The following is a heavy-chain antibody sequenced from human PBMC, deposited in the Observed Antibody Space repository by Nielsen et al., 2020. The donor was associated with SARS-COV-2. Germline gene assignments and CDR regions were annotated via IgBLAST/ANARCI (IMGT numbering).Heavy chain of an antibody. V-gene: IGHV6-1*01. J-gene: IGHJ3*01. CDR2: TYYRSKWYT. D-gene: IGHD5-12*01. CDR1: GDSVAGDFVG. Sequence: SQTLSLTCGISGDSVAGDFVGWNWIRQSPSRGLEWLGRTYYRSKWYTDYGIAVKGRITISADSSKNQFSLQLKTVTAEDTAMYYCARDGIVAGGAFDFWGQGTVVTVSS. CDR3: ARDGIVAGGAFDF.